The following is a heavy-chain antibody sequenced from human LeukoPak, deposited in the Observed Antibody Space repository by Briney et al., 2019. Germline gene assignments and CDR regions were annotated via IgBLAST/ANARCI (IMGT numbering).Heavy chain of an antibody. V-gene: IGHV3-30*02. J-gene: IGHJ3*02. CDR3: AKDRSYYGSGDAFDI. Sequence: GGSLRLSCAASGFTFSSYGMHWVRQAPGKGLEWVAFIRYDGSNKYYADSVKGRFTISRDNSKNTLYLQMNSLRAEDTAVYYCAKDRSYYGSGDAFDIWGQGTMVTVSS. CDR1: GFTFSSYG. CDR2: IRYDGSNK. D-gene: IGHD3-10*01.